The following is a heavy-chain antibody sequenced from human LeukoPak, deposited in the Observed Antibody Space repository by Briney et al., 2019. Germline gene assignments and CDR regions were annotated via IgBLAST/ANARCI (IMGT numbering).Heavy chain of an antibody. CDR3: ARDQWLDY. CDR1: GFTISSHW. D-gene: IGHD6-19*01. Sequence: GGSLRLSCAASGFTISSHWMSWVRQAPGKGLEWVSFIGTSGNTIYYADSVKGRFTVSRDNAKNSLYLQMNSLRAEDTAVYYCARDQWLDYWGQGTLVTVSS. CDR2: IGTSGNTI. V-gene: IGHV3-48*01. J-gene: IGHJ4*02.